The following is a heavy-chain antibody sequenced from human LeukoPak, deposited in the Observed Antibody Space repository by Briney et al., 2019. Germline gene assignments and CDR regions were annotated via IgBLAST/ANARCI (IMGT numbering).Heavy chain of an antibody. Sequence: GGSLRLSCAASGFTFSSYGMHWVRQAPGKGLEWVAFIRYDGSNKYYADSVKGRFTISRDNAKNSLYLQMNSLRVEDTAVYYCARGVSVVDWGQGTLVTVSS. CDR2: IRYDGSNK. CDR3: ARGVSVVD. V-gene: IGHV3-30*02. D-gene: IGHD2-21*01. J-gene: IGHJ4*02. CDR1: GFTFSSYG.